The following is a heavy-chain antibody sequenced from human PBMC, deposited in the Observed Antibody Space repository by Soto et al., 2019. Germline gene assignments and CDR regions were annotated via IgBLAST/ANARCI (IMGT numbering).Heavy chain of an antibody. CDR2: GSA. J-gene: IGHJ5*02. D-gene: IGHD2-15*01. CDR1: GGTFSIYT. CDR3: AREGPPDIAWFDP. Sequence: QVQRVQSGAEVKKPGSSVKVSCKASGGTFSIYTISWVRQAPGQGLEWLGGSANSAQKFQRRLTVTADESTSTVYLELSSLTSEDTAVYYCAREGPPDIAWFDPWGQGTLVSVSS. V-gene: IGHV1-69*01.